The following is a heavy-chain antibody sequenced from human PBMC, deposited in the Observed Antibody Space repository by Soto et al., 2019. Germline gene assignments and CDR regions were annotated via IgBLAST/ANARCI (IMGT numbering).Heavy chain of an antibody. CDR1: GGTFSSYA. Sequence: QVQLVQSGAEVKKPGSSVKVSCKASGGTFSSYAISWVRQAPGQGLEWMGGIIPIFGAANYAQKFQGRVTITADESTSTAYMELSSLKSEDTAVYYCARGKATGHEYYYYGMDVWGQGTTVTVSS. J-gene: IGHJ6*02. D-gene: IGHD5-12*01. CDR2: IIPIFGAA. V-gene: IGHV1-69*12. CDR3: ARGKATGHEYYYYGMDV.